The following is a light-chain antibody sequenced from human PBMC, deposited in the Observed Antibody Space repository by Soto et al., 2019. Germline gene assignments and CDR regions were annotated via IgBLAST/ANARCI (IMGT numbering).Light chain of an antibody. V-gene: IGKV3-20*01. CDR1: QSVSKNF. Sequence: IVLTQSQGPLSLSPGERATLSCRASQSVSKNFLAWYQQKPGQAPRLLISGASNRATGIPDRFSGSGSGTDFSLTIDRLEPEDLAVYFCQKYGSSTPTFGGGTKVALK. CDR3: QKYGSSTPT. CDR2: GAS. J-gene: IGKJ4*01.